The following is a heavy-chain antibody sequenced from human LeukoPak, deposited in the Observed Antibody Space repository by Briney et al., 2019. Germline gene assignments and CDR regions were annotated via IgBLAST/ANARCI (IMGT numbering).Heavy chain of an antibody. Sequence: SETLSLTCTVSGGSISTSNYYWGWIRQPPGKGLEWIGNISYSGSTYYNPSLKSRVTISVDTSKNHFSLRLSSVTAADTAVYYCARHSGSFYYYYYMDVWGKGTTVTVSS. J-gene: IGHJ6*03. CDR2: ISYSGST. CDR3: ARHSGSFYYYYYMDV. D-gene: IGHD1-26*01. V-gene: IGHV4-39*07. CDR1: GGSISTSNYY.